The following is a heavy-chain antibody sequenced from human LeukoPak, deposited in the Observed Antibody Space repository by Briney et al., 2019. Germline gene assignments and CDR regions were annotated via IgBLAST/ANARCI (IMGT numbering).Heavy chain of an antibody. V-gene: IGHV1-18*04. D-gene: IGHD2-2*01. Sequence: ASVKVSCKASGYTFTSYGISWVRQAPGQGLEWMGWISAYNGNANYAQKLQGRVTMTTDTSTSTAYMELRSLRSDDTAVYYCARAKHCSSTSCYANYYYGVDVWGKGTTVTVSS. CDR1: GYTFTSYG. CDR3: ARAKHCSSTSCYANYYYGVDV. CDR2: ISAYNGNA. J-gene: IGHJ6*04.